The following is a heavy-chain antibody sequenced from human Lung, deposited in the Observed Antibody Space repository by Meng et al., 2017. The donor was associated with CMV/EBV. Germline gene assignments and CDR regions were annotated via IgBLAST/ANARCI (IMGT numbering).Heavy chain of an antibody. J-gene: IGHJ4*02. CDR3: ARDRYIRVGAPGDY. Sequence: SVXVSXXASGYTFTGYYMHWVRQAPGQGLEWMGWINPNSGGTNYAQKFQGRVTMTRDTSISTAYMELSRLRSDDTAGYYCARDRYIRVGAPGDYWGQGPLVTVSS. CDR1: GYTFTGYY. CDR2: INPNSGGT. D-gene: IGHD1-26*01. V-gene: IGHV1-2*02.